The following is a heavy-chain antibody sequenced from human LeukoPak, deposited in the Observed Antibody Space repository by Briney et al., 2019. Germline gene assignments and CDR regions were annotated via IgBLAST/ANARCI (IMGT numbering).Heavy chain of an antibody. CDR1: GGSISSSNW. Sequence: PSGTLSLTCAVSGGSISSSNWWSWVRQPPGKGLEWIGEIYHSGSTNYNPSLKSRVTISVDTSRNQFSLKLSSVTAADTAVYYCASHLYSSSCLDYWGQGTLVTVSS. J-gene: IGHJ4*02. V-gene: IGHV4-4*02. CDR2: IYHSGST. CDR3: ASHLYSSSCLDY. D-gene: IGHD6-13*01.